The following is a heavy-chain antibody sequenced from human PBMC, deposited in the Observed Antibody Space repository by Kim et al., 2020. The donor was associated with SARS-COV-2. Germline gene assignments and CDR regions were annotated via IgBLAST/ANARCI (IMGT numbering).Heavy chain of an antibody. V-gene: IGHV3-23*01. J-gene: IGHJ4*02. CDR2: FDGSDGTT. CDR1: GFTFTGYA. D-gene: IGHD2-2*03. CDR3: MKGGWGWIWDH. Sequence: GGSLRLSCTTSGFTFTGYAMSWVRQAPGKGLEWVSSFDGSDGTTYYVDSVKGRFTISRDNSKNTLYLQMSTLRADDTAVYYCMKGGWGWIWDHWGQGTLV.